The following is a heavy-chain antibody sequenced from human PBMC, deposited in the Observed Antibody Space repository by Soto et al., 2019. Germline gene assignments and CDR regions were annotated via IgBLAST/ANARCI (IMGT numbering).Heavy chain of an antibody. Sequence: QVQLVQSGAEVKEPGSSVKVSCKATGDLFNNYAFNWVRQAPGQGLEWMGRISPLFSTTNYAQKFQGRVTIGADELTTIGYLEVSKLGAEDTGMYYWAASSSVAAAGYLKFWGQGTLVTVSP. CDR2: ISPLFSTT. V-gene: IGHV1-69*01. CDR1: GDLFNNYA. CDR3: AASSSVAAAGYLKF. J-gene: IGHJ4*02. D-gene: IGHD6-13*01.